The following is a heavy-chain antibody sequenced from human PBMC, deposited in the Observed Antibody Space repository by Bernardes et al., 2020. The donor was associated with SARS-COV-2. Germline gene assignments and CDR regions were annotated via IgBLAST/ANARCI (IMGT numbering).Heavy chain of an antibody. D-gene: IGHD3-3*01. Sequence: SETLSLTCTVSGGSISSYYWSWIRQPPGKGLEWIGYIYYSGSTNYNPSLKSRVTISVDTSKNRFSLKLSSVTAADTAVYYFARQRADYDFWSGYYRRGNWFDPGGQGTLVTVTS. V-gene: IGHV4-59*08. CDR2: IYYSGST. J-gene: IGHJ5*02. CDR3: ARQRADYDFWSGYYRRGNWFDP. CDR1: GGSISSYY.